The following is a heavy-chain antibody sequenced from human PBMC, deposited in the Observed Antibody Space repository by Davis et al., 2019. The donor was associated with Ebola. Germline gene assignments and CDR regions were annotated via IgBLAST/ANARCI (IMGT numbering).Heavy chain of an antibody. CDR1: GYIFSNYD. CDR3: ARDPKYSGSYYYYYGMDI. CDR2: ISPYNGNT. J-gene: IGHJ6*02. V-gene: IGHV1-18*01. D-gene: IGHD1-26*01. Sequence: AASVKVSCKASGYIFSNYDINWVRQAPGQGLEWMGWISPYNGNTNYAQKVQGRVTMTTDTSTSTAYMELRSLRSDDTAVYYCARDPKYSGSYYYYYGMDIWGQGTTVTVSS.